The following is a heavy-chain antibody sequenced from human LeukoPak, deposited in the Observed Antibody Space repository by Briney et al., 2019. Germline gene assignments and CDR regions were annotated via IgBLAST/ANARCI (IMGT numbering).Heavy chain of an antibody. D-gene: IGHD3-10*01. V-gene: IGHV3-48*02. CDR1: GFTFSSYS. CDR3: ARDVERTGGTYYYGSGSPRG. Sequence: GGSLRLSCAASGFTFSSYSMIWVRQAPGKGLEWVSYISTGSSTIYYADSVKGRFTISRDNAKNSLYLQMNSLRDEDTTVYYCARDVERTGGTYYYGSGSPRGWGQGTLVTVSS. CDR2: ISTGSSTI. J-gene: IGHJ4*02.